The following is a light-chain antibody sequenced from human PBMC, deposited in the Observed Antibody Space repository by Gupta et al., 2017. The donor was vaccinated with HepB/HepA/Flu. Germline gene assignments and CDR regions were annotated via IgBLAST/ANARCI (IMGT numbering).Light chain of an antibody. CDR1: QSISGW. CDR2: DGS. CDR3: QQYKSFPWT. V-gene: IGKV1-5*01. Sequence: DIQMTQSPSTLSAYVGDRVTITCRASQSISGWLGWYQQKPGKAPKLLIYDGSSLESGVPSRFSGSESWTNFILTIPSPQPDDFATYYCQQYKSFPWTFGQGTKVEVK. J-gene: IGKJ1*01.